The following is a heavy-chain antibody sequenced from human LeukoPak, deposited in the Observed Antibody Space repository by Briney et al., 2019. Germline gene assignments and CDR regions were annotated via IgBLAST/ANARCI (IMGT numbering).Heavy chain of an antibody. Sequence: GGSLRLSCAASGFTFSTYEMNWVRQAPGKGLEWVSYISSTGSNIYYAGSVKGRFTISRDNAKNSLYLLMNSLRTEDTAVYYCAATYYYDGSGDYWGQGTLVTVSS. CDR3: AATYYYDGSGDY. CDR1: GFTFSTYE. V-gene: IGHV3-48*03. J-gene: IGHJ4*02. CDR2: ISSTGSNI. D-gene: IGHD3-22*01.